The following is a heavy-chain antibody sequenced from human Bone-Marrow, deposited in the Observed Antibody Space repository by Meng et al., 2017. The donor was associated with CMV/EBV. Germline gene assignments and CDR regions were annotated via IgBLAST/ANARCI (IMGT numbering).Heavy chain of an antibody. J-gene: IGHJ6*02. CDR1: GFTVSSNY. V-gene: IGHV3-53*01. CDR3: ARSYYYGMDV. Sequence: GESLKISCAASGFTVSSNYMSWVRQAPGKGLEWVSVIYSGGSTYYADSVKGRFTISRDNSKNTLYLQMNSLRAEDTAVYYCARSYYYGMDVWGQGNTVTVYS. CDR2: IYSGGST.